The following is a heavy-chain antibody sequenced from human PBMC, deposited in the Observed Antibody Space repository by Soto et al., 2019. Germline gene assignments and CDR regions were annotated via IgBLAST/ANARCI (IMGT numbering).Heavy chain of an antibody. CDR2: SFYTGST. V-gene: IGHV4-30-4*01. CDR1: GDSISSGDYY. J-gene: IGHJ4*02. CDR3: ARGTGTMARAVVMD. D-gene: IGHD3-10*01. Sequence: QVQLQESGPGLVKPSQTLSLTCTVSGDSISSGDYYWSWIRQPPGRGLEWIGYSFYTGSTYYNPSLWRRLIISVNTSNNQFSLKLSSVSAADTAVYYWARGTGTMARAVVMDWGQGTLITVSS.